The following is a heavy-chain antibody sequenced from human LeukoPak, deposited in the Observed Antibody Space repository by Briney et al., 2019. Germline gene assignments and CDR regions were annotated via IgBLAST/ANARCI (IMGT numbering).Heavy chain of an antibody. CDR1: GFTFSSYG. J-gene: IGHJ4*02. CDR3: AKCGYSYGIQCYFDY. V-gene: IGHV3-30*18. Sequence: GGSLRLSCAASGFTFSSYGMHWVRQASGKGLEWVAVISYDGSNKYYADSVKGRFTISRDNSKNTLYLQMNSLRAEDTAVYYCAKCGYSYGIQCYFDYWGQGTLVTVSS. CDR2: ISYDGSNK. D-gene: IGHD5-18*01.